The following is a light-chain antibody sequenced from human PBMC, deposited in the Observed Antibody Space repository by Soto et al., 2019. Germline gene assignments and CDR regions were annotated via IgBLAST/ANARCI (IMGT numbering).Light chain of an antibody. CDR1: SSDIGGYNY. J-gene: IGLJ1*01. V-gene: IGLV2-14*01. Sequence: QSALAQPASVSGSPGQSITISCTGGSSDIGGYNYVSWYQQHPGRAPRLLILEVTNRPSGVPDRFSGSKSVNTASLIIRGLQAEDEADYFCSSYSSKTPPYVFGTGTKVTVL. CDR3: SSYSSKTPPYV. CDR2: EVT.